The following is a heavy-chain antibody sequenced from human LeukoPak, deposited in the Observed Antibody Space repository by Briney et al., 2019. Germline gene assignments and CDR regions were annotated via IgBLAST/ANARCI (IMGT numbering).Heavy chain of an antibody. CDR1: GGSISSSSYY. CDR2: IYYSGST. J-gene: IGHJ3*02. Sequence: PSETLSLTCTVSGGSISSSSYYWGWIRQPPGKGLEWIGSIYYSGSTYYNPSLKSRVTISVDTSKNQFSLKLSSVTAADTAVYYCARPPGGVVPAAIDAFDIWGQGTMVTASS. D-gene: IGHD2-2*02. V-gene: IGHV4-39*01. CDR3: ARPPGGVVPAAIDAFDI.